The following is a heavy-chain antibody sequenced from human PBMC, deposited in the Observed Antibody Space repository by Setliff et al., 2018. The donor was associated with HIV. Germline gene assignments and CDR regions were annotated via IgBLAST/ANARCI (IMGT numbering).Heavy chain of an antibody. Sequence: GASVKVSCKASGYSLSTYAISWVRQAPGQGLEWMGWIDSNNGNRNFAQKFRGRVTMTTDISTNTAYMEVRSLSFDDTAVYYCVRLTADRTNYYYYMAVWDKGTTVTVSS. CDR3: VRLTADRTNYYYYMAV. CDR1: GYSLSTYA. V-gene: IGHV1-18*01. D-gene: IGHD2-8*01. J-gene: IGHJ6*03. CDR2: IDSNNGNR.